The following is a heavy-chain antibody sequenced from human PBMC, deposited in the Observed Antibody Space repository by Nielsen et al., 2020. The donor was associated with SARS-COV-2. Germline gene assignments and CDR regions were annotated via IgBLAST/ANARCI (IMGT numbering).Heavy chain of an antibody. J-gene: IGHJ4*02. CDR1: GFTFSSYA. CDR3: AREGGSTWDYYFDY. CDR2: ISNDGKNE. D-gene: IGHD1-26*01. Sequence: GGSLRLSCAVSGFTFSSYAMHWVRQAPGKGLEWMAVISNDGKNEYYADSVKGRFTISRDISKNTLYLQMNSLRAEDTAVYYCAREGGSTWDYYFDYWGQGTLVTVSS. V-gene: IGHV3-30*04.